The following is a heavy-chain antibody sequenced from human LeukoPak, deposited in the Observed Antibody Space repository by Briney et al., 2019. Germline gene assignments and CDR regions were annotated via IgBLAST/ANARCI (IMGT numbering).Heavy chain of an antibody. V-gene: IGHV4-4*07. D-gene: IGHD2-2*01. J-gene: IGHJ4*02. CDR1: GASITSYY. CDR3: ARLSADSSSSRGFDY. Sequence: SETLSLTCTVSGASITSYYWTWIRQPAGKGLEWLGRIYTSGSTNYSPSLKSRVTMSVDTSKNQFSLKLSSVTAADTAVYYCARLSADSSSSRGFDYWGQGTLSPSPQ. CDR2: IYTSGST.